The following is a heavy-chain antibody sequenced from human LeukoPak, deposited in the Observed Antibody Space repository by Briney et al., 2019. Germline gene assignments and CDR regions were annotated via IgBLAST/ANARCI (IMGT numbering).Heavy chain of an antibody. J-gene: IGHJ4*02. CDR3: ARYQQTGYESDY. CDR1: GFPFNNYW. D-gene: IGHD5-12*01. CDR2: IGHDGSGA. Sequence: GGSLRLSCAASGFPFNNYWMHWVRQSPGKGLICVARIGHDGSGAGYADSVKGRFTISRDNAKSTLCLQMNSLRAEDTAVYYCARYQQTGYESDYWGQGTLVTVSS. V-gene: IGHV3-74*01.